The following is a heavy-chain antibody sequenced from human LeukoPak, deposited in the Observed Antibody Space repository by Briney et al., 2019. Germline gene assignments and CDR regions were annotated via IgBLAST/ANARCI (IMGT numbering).Heavy chain of an antibody. Sequence: SETLSLTCTVSGGSISSGSYYWSWIRQPAGKALEWIGRIYTSGSTNYNPSLKSRVTISVDTSKNQFSLKLSSVTAADTAVYYCARSLDSSGSLLFQHWGQGTLVTVSS. D-gene: IGHD3-22*01. CDR3: ARSLDSSGSLLFQH. CDR2: IYTSGST. V-gene: IGHV4-61*02. CDR1: GGSISSGSYY. J-gene: IGHJ1*01.